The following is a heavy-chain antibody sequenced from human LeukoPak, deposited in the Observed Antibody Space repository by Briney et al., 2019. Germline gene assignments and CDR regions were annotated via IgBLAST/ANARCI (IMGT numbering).Heavy chain of an antibody. J-gene: IGHJ6*03. CDR3: ASCSGSYRTPYYYMDV. CDR1: RFTVRRNY. CDR2: MYSGGSK. Sequence: GGSLRLPCVACRFTVRRNYLLWVRQAPGRGLEGVSVMYSGGSKHYASSVKGRFTITRDNSKNTMYLQMNSLRVEDTAVYYWASCSGSYRTPYYYMDVWGTGTTVTVSS. D-gene: IGHD3-10*02. V-gene: IGHV3-53*01.